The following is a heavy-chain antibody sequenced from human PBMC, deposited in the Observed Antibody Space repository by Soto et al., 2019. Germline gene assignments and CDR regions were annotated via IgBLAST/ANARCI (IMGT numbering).Heavy chain of an antibody. CDR3: ARVFSGSYSDY. V-gene: IGHV4-4*02. CDR1: GGSIRSNNW. Sequence: QVQLQESGPGLVKPSGTLSLTCAVSGGSIRSNNWWSWVRQPPGKGLEWIGEIFHGGSTYYHPSLKXXVTISVDKSKNQFSLKLSSVTAADTAVYFCARVFSGSYSDYWGQGTLVTVSS. CDR2: IFHGGST. J-gene: IGHJ4*02. D-gene: IGHD1-26*01.